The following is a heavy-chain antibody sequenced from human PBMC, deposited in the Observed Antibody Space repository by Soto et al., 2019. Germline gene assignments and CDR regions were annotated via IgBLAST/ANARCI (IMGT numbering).Heavy chain of an antibody. CDR1: GGSISSSSYY. Sequence: SETLCLTCTVSGGSISSSSYYWGWIRQPPGKGLEWIGSIYYSGSTYYNPSLKSRVTISVDTSKNQFSLKLSSVTAADTAVYYCARLCSGEGEKYGDYVGDYYYYMDVWGKGTTVTVSS. CDR2: IYYSGST. CDR3: ARLCSGEGEKYGDYVGDYYYYMDV. V-gene: IGHV4-39*01. D-gene: IGHD4-17*01. J-gene: IGHJ6*03.